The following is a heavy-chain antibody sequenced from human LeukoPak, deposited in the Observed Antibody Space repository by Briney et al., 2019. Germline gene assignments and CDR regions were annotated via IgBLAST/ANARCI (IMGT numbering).Heavy chain of an antibody. CDR1: GFTFSKFA. V-gene: IGHV3-21*01. CDR2: ISSSSSYI. Sequence: GGSLRLSCAASGFTFSKFALSWVRQAPGKGLEWVSSISSSSSYIYYADSVKGRFTISRDNAKNSLYLQMNSLRAEDTAVYYCARDQVRLIAAAGSNWFDPWGQGTLVTVSS. CDR3: ARDQVRLIAAAGSNWFDP. J-gene: IGHJ5*02. D-gene: IGHD6-13*01.